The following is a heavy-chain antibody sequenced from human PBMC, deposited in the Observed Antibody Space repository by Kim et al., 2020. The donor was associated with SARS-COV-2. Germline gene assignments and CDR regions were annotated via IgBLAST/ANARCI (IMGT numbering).Heavy chain of an antibody. D-gene: IGHD3-3*01. CDR3: ARDTPGYYDSYYYYGMDV. J-gene: IGHJ6*02. V-gene: IGHV3-11*06. Sequence: KGRFTISRDNAKNSLYLQMNSLRAEDTAVYYCARDTPGYYDSYYYYGMDVWGQGTTVTVSS.